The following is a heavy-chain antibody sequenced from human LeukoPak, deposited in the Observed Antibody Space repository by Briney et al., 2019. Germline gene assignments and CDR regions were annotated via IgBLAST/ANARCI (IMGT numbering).Heavy chain of an antibody. Sequence: GGSLRLSCAASGFTVSSNYMSWVRQAPGKGLEWVSSISSSSSYIYYADSVKGRFTISRDNAKNSLYLQMNSLRAEDTAVYCCARVGGWDFLVDVWGQGTTVTVSS. CDR2: ISSSSSYI. CDR1: GFTVSSNY. J-gene: IGHJ6*02. CDR3: ARVGGWDFLVDV. D-gene: IGHD3-3*01. V-gene: IGHV3-21*01.